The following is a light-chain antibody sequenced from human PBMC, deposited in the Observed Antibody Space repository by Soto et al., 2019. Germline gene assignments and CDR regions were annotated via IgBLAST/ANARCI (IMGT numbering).Light chain of an antibody. CDR3: QQSFSSSWT. CDR1: QSISNY. V-gene: IGKV1-39*01. CDR2: AAS. J-gene: IGKJ1*01. Sequence: DILMTQSPASLSASIGDRVIITCRASQSISNYLNWHQHKPGRAPKFLIYAASSLQSGVPSRFSGSGSGTDFTLTISSLQREDFATYFCQQSFSSSWTFGQGTKVDIK.